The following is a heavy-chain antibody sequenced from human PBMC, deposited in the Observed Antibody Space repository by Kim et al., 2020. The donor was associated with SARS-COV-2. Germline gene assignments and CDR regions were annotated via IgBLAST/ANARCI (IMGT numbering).Heavy chain of an antibody. CDR1: GGSISSGGYY. CDR2: IYYSGST. Sequence: SETLSLTCTVSGGSISSGGYYWSWIRQHPGKGLEWIGYIYYSGSTYYNPSLKSRVTISVDTSKNQFSLKLSSVTAADTAVYYCARGNGYYYDSSGYSNYYYGMDVWGQGTTVTVSS. CDR3: ARGNGYYYDSSGYSNYYYGMDV. V-gene: IGHV4-31*03. D-gene: IGHD3-22*01. J-gene: IGHJ6*02.